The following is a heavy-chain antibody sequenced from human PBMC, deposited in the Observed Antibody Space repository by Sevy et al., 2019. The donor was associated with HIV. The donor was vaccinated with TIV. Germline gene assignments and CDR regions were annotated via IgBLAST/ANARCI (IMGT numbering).Heavy chain of an antibody. Sequence: GGSLRLSCAASEFTFSSYAMNWVRQAPGKGLEWVSAISGSGGSTYYAHSVKGRFTISRDNSKNTLYLQMNSLRAEDTAVYYCAKAPNGYYGSGREGYYFDYWGQGTLVTVSS. CDR2: ISGSGGST. CDR1: EFTFSSYA. V-gene: IGHV3-23*01. D-gene: IGHD3-10*01. CDR3: AKAPNGYYGSGREGYYFDY. J-gene: IGHJ4*02.